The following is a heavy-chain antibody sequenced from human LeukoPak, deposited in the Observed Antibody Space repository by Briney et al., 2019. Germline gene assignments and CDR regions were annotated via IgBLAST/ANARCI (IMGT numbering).Heavy chain of an antibody. V-gene: IGHV4-59*01. Sequence: SETLSLTCTASGGSISSYYWSWIRQPPGKGLEWIGYIYYSGSTNYNPSLKSRVTISVDTSKNQFSLKLSSVTAADTAVYYCARSGSSSDWFDPWGQGTLVTVSS. CDR1: GGSISSYY. CDR2: IYYSGST. J-gene: IGHJ5*02. D-gene: IGHD6-6*01. CDR3: ARSGSSSDWFDP.